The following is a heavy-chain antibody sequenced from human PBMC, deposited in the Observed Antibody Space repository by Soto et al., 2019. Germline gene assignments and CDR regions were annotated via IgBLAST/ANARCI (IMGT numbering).Heavy chain of an antibody. Sequence: SDTLSLTCTVSGIPISSYYWSWFLQPPGQGLEWVGYVYYTGTTTYSPSLKSRVTISVDASKSQFSLNLSSVTAADTAVYYCARLGDYCQAFDYWGQGTLVTISS. CDR1: GIPISSYY. CDR3: ARLGDYCQAFDY. J-gene: IGHJ4*02. V-gene: IGHV4-59*08. D-gene: IGHD2-21*01. CDR2: VYYTGTT.